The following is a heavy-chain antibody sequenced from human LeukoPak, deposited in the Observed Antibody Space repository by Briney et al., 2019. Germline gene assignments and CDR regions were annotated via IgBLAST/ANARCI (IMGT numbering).Heavy chain of an antibody. CDR3: ARLQAASFHRFDY. CDR2: INPNTGDT. Sequence: ASVKVSCKASGYTFTSYGISWVRQAPGQGLEWMGWINPNTGDTDYAQKFRGRVTMTRDTSSSTAHMDLGRLRSDDTAVYYCARLQAASFHRFDYWGQGTLVTVSS. CDR1: GYTFTSYG. J-gene: IGHJ4*02. V-gene: IGHV1-18*01. D-gene: IGHD6-13*01.